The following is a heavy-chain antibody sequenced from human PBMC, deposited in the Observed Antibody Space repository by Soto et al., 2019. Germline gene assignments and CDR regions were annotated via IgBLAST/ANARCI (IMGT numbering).Heavy chain of an antibody. V-gene: IGHV3-11*01. J-gene: IGHJ4*02. CDR3: ARSSLTYFEF. CDR1: GFTFSDYY. Sequence: QVHLEESGGGLVQPGGSLRLSCTASGFTFSDYYMSWIRQAPGKGLEWLAYISGSGSTTYYTDSVKGRFAISRDNARTSLYLQINSLRVDDSAVYYCARSSLTYFEFWGQGTLVTVSS. CDR2: ISGSGSTT.